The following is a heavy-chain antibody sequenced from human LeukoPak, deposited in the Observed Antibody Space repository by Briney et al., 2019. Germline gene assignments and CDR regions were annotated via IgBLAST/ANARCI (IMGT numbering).Heavy chain of an antibody. V-gene: IGHV3-48*01. CDR3: ARRFDS. CDR1: GFSFTAYS. CDR2: IGPGGDI. Sequence: GGSLRLSCAASGFSFTAYSMSWVRQAPGRGLEWISYIGPGGDIYYADSVTGRFTVSRDTAKNSLYLQMNGLRVEDTAVYYCARRFDSWGQGTLVTVSS. J-gene: IGHJ4*02.